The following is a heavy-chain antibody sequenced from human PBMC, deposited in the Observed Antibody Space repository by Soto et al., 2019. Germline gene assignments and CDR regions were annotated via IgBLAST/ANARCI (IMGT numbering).Heavy chain of an antibody. CDR3: AAFPWFLDLSDPLFHS. CDR1: GITFSRCG. D-gene: IGHD3-10*01. CDR2: VRQDGGEK. Sequence: GGSRRLSCVVSGITFSRCGMSWARQAPGKGLEWVANVRQDGGEKYYVDSVKGRFTISRDNAKRSLYLQMSGLRAEDTAVYYCAAFPWFLDLSDPLFHSWGQGT. V-gene: IGHV3-7*01. J-gene: IGHJ4*02.